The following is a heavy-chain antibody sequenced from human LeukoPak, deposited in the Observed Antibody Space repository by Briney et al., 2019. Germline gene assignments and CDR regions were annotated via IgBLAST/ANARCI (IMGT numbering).Heavy chain of an antibody. V-gene: IGHV3-23*01. CDR1: GFTFSSYA. J-gene: IGHJ4*02. D-gene: IGHD2-15*01. Sequence: GGSLRLSCAAAGFTFSSYAMSWVRQAPRKGLEWVSAISGSGADTYYVDSVKGRFSTSRDNSKNTLYLQMNSLRVEDTALYYCAKDLGAGGGSCFNYWGQGTLVTVSS. CDR3: AKDLGAGGGSCFNY. CDR2: ISGSGADT.